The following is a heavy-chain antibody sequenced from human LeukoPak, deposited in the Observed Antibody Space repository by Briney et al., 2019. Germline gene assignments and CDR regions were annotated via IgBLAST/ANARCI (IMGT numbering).Heavy chain of an antibody. Sequence: TGGSLTLSCAASGYTFSDFSVNWVRQAPGKGLEWVSSISVRSNYRYYADSVRGRFTISRDDARDSLFLQMNSLRAEDTAVYFCVRLRRSNDRSGYYYYYDYWGQGTLVTVSS. CDR2: ISVRSNYR. CDR3: VRLRRSNDRSGYYYYYDY. D-gene: IGHD3-22*01. V-gene: IGHV3-21*01. J-gene: IGHJ4*02. CDR1: GYTFSDFS.